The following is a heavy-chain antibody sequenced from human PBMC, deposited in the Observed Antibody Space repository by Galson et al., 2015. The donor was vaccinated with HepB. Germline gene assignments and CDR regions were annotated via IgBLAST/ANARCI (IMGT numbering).Heavy chain of an antibody. J-gene: IGHJ4*02. Sequence: SVKVSCKASGYTFTSYGISWVRQAPGQGLEWMGWISAYNGNTNYAQKLQGRVTMTTDTSTSTAYMELRSLRSDDTAVYYCARDSRGYSSSWETYWGQGTLVTVSS. CDR1: GYTFTSYG. CDR3: ARDSRGYSSSWETY. CDR2: ISAYNGNT. V-gene: IGHV1-18*01. D-gene: IGHD6-13*01.